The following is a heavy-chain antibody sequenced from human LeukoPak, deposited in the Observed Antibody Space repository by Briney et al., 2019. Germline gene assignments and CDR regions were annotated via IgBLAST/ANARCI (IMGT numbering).Heavy chain of an antibody. Sequence: ASVKVSCKASGYTFTSYYMHWVRQAPGQGLEWMGIINPSGGSTSYAQKFQGRVTITTDESTSTAYMELSSLRSEDTAVYYCAREGSGDAFDIWGQGTMVTVSS. CDR3: AREGSGDAFDI. D-gene: IGHD3-10*01. J-gene: IGHJ3*02. CDR2: INPSGGST. V-gene: IGHV1-46*01. CDR1: GYTFTSYY.